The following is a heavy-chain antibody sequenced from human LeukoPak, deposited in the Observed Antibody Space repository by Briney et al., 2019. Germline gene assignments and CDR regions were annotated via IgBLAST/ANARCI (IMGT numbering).Heavy chain of an antibody. D-gene: IGHD4-17*01. CDR1: GFTFSSYS. Sequence: GGSLRLPCAAPGFTFSSYSMNWVRQAPGKGLEWVSSISSSSSYIYYADSVKGRSTISRDNAKNSLYLQMNSLRAEDTAVYYCARDPPYGDYVAARGFDYWGQGTLVTVSS. V-gene: IGHV3-21*01. CDR2: ISSSSSYI. CDR3: ARDPPYGDYVAARGFDY. J-gene: IGHJ4*02.